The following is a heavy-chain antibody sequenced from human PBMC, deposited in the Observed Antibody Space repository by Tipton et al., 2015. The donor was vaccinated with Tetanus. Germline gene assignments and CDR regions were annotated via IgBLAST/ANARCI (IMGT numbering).Heavy chain of an antibody. CDR1: GFTFSRFS. V-gene: IGHV3-21*04. J-gene: IGHJ3*01. D-gene: IGHD2-21*02. CDR3: ARDVPYCGGDCHDAFDV. CDR2: ISSRGSYI. Sequence: SLRLSCAASGFTFSRFSLNWVRQSPGKGLEWVSSISSRGSYIYYAESVKGLFTISRDNAMNSLSLQMNSLRAEDTGVYFCARDVPYCGGDCHDAFDVWGQGTMVTVSS.